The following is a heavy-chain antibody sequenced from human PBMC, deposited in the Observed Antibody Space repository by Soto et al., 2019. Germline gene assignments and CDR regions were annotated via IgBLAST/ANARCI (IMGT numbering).Heavy chain of an antibody. Sequence: QVQLVESGGGVVQPGRSLRLSCAASGFTFSSYAMHCVRRAPGKGLEWMAVMSYDGINKYYADSVKGRFTISRDNSKNTLYMQMNSLRPEDTALYYCARDGGAYWGQGTLVIVSS. CDR2: MSYDGINK. CDR3: ARDGGAY. CDR1: GFTFSSYA. D-gene: IGHD3-16*01. V-gene: IGHV3-30-3*01. J-gene: IGHJ4*02.